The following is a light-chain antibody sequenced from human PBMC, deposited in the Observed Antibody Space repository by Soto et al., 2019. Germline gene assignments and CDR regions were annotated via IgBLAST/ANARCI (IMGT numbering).Light chain of an antibody. Sequence: QSVLTQPPSVCGAPGQRGTISCTGSSPNIRAGYDVHWYQQLPGTAPKLLIYGNGNRPSGVPDRFSGSKSGTSASLAITGLQAEDEADYYCQSYDSSLSGHYVFGTVSKFTVL. CDR2: GNG. V-gene: IGLV1-40*01. CDR3: QSYDSSLSGHYV. J-gene: IGLJ1*01. CDR1: SPNIRAGYD.